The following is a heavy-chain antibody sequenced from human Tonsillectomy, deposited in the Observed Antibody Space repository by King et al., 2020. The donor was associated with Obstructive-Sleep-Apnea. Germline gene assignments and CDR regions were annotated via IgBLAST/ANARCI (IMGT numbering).Heavy chain of an antibody. J-gene: IGHJ6*02. D-gene: IGHD3-10*01. Sequence: QLQESGPGLVKPSETLSLTCTVSGGSISSYYWSWIRQPPGKGLEWIGYIYYSGSTNYNPSLKSRVTISVDTSKNQFSLKLSSVTAADTAVYYCAVNILLWFGAPTYGMDVWGQGTTVTVSS. CDR2: IYYSGST. CDR3: AVNILLWFGAPTYGMDV. CDR1: GGSISSYY. V-gene: IGHV4-59*08.